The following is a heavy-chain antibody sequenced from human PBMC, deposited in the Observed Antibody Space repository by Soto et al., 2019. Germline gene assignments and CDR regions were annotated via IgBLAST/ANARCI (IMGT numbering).Heavy chain of an antibody. J-gene: IGHJ4*02. D-gene: IGHD6-19*01. V-gene: IGHV4-59*01. Sequence: QVQLQESGPGLVKPSETLSLTCTVSGGSISSYYWSWIRQPPGKGLEWIGYIYSSGSTNYNPSLKSRVTISVDTAKNQFSLKLSSVTDADTAVYYCARTNTGLAVAGTFSYFDYWGQGTLVTVSS. CDR3: ARTNTGLAVAGTFSYFDY. CDR2: IYSSGST. CDR1: GGSISSYY.